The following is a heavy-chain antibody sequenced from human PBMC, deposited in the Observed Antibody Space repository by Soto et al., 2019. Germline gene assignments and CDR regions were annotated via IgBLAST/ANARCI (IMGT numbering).Heavy chain of an antibody. V-gene: IGHV3-48*02. D-gene: IGHD6-19*01. CDR3: ATSGSSGWDFDF. Sequence: EVQLVESGGGLIPPGGSLRLSCAASGFTFSSYSMNWARQAPGKGLEWVAYIDASSKSRYYADSVKGRFTISRDNAKNSLYLQMNSLRDEDTAIYYCATSGSSGWDFDFWGQGTLVTVSS. CDR1: GFTFSSYS. CDR2: IDASSKSR. J-gene: IGHJ4*02.